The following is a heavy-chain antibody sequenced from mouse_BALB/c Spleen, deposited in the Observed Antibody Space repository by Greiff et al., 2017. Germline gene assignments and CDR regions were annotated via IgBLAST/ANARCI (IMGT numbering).Heavy chain of an antibody. CDR3: ARGGTQGFAD. J-gene: IGHJ3*01. Sequence: QVQLQQPGAELVKPGASVKLSCKASGYTFTSYWMHWVKQRPGQGLEGIGEIDPSDSYTNYNQKFKGKATLTVDKSSRTAYMQLSSLTSEDSAVYYCARGGTQGFADGGQGTLVTVSA. D-gene: IGHD3-3*01. CDR2: IDPSDSYT. CDR1: GYTFTSYW. V-gene: IGHV1-69*02.